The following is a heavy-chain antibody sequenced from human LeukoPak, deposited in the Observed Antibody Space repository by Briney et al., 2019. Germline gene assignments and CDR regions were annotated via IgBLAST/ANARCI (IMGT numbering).Heavy chain of an antibody. CDR3: ARMFLGRMMIYPTSFDS. D-gene: IGHD3-22*01. J-gene: IGHJ4*01. V-gene: IGHV3-30*02. CDR2: IRYDGSNK. Sequence: GGSLRLSCAASGFTFSSYGMHWVRQAPGKGLEWVAFIRYDGSNKYYADSVKGRFTISRDNSKNTLYLQMSSLRAEDTALYYCARMFLGRMMIYPTSFDSWGQGTLVTVSS. CDR1: GFTFSSYG.